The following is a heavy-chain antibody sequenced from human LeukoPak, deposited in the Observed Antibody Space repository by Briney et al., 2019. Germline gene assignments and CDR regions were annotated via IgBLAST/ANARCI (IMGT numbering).Heavy chain of an antibody. Sequence: SETLSLTCTVSGGSISSYYWSWIRQPPGKGLEWIGYIYYSGSTNYNPSLKSRVTISVDTSKNQFSLELSSVTAADTAVYYCARVPRSYYYYYYMDVWGKGTTVTVSS. CDR3: ARVPRSYYYYYYMDV. J-gene: IGHJ6*03. CDR2: IYYSGST. CDR1: GGSISSYY. V-gene: IGHV4-59*01.